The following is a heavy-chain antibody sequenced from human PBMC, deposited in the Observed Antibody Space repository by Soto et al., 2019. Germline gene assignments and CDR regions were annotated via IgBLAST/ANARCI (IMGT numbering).Heavy chain of an antibody. J-gene: IGHJ4*02. CDR1: GFTFSNYG. Sequence: PGGSLRLSCAASGFTFSNYGIHWVRQAPGKGLEWVAGISYDGSNEHYTDSVKGRFTISRDNSKNTLHLQMNSLRAEDTAVYYCAKDTYFYDTSGYYIFDYWGQGTLVTVSS. D-gene: IGHD3-22*01. CDR2: ISYDGSNE. CDR3: AKDTYFYDTSGYYIFDY. V-gene: IGHV3-30*18.